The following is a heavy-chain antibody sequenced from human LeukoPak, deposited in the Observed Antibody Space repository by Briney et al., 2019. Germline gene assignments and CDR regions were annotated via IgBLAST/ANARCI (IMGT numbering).Heavy chain of an antibody. CDR2: IYSGGST. D-gene: IGHD3-10*01. Sequence: GGSLRLSCAASGFTFSSYWMHWVRQAPGKGLEWVSVIYSGGSTYYADSVKGRFTISRDNSKDTLYLQMNSLRAEDTAVYYCAVYYYGSGSYYSNYFDYWGQGTLVTVSS. V-gene: IGHV3-53*01. CDR3: AVYYYGSGSYYSNYFDY. J-gene: IGHJ4*02. CDR1: GFTFSSYW.